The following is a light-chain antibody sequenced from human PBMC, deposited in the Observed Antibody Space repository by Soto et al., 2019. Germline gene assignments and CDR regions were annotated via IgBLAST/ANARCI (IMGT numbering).Light chain of an antibody. V-gene: IGLV2-11*01. CDR2: DVD. J-gene: IGLJ1*01. CDR3: CSYAGSYPFV. Sequence: QGVLTRPASVSGSPGQSVTMFCTGTSSDVGGYDYVSWYQHHPGKAPKLMIYDVDKRPSGVPGRFSGSKSGNTASLTISGLQAEDEADYYCCSYAGSYPFVFGTGTKVTVL. CDR1: SSDVGGYDY.